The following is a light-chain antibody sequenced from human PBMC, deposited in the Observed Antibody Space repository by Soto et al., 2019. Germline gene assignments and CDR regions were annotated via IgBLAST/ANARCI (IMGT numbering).Light chain of an antibody. CDR2: GAS. Sequence: EIVLTQSPGTLSLSPGERATLSCRASQSVSNNYLAWYQQKPGQAPRLLIYGASRRATGIPDRFSGSGSGTAVTVTIGRREHEDFSVYSCQQYVRSPLTCGGGTKVELK. J-gene: IGKJ4*01. V-gene: IGKV3-20*01. CDR3: QQYVRSPLT. CDR1: QSVSNNY.